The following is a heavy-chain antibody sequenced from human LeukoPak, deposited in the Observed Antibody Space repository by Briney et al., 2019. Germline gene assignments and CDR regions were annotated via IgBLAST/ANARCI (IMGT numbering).Heavy chain of an antibody. J-gene: IGHJ4*02. CDR3: ARSKAYSGYFDY. CDR1: GASISSYF. Sequence: SETLSLTCAVSGASISSYFWSWIRQPPGKGLEYIGYIGYSGSTNYNPSLKSRVTVSVDTSKNQFSLKLTSVTAADTAVYYCARSKAYSGYFDYWGQGTLVTVSS. D-gene: IGHD4-11*01. CDR2: IGYSGST. V-gene: IGHV4-59*08.